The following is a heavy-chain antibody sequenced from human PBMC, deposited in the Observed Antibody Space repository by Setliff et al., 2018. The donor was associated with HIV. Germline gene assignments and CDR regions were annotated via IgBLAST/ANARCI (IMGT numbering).Heavy chain of an antibody. Sequence: PSETLSLTCAVSGGSISSYYWSWIRQSPEKGLEWIGYIYHSGITSYNPSLKSRVTISVDKSKNQLSLSLDSVTAADTAVYYCATDPKGDGWAYFDSWGQGTLVTVSS. CDR2: IYHSGIT. V-gene: IGHV4-59*01. CDR3: ATDPKGDGWAYFDS. D-gene: IGHD6-19*01. CDR1: GGSISSYY. J-gene: IGHJ4*02.